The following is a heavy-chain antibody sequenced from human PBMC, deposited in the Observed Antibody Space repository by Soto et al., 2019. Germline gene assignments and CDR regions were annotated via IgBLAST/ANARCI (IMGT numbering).Heavy chain of an antibody. V-gene: IGHV3-33*01. J-gene: IGHJ6*02. CDR2: IWYDGSNK. CDR1: GFTFSSYG. CDR3: ARGSGVKGYYYYYGMDV. Sequence: GGSLRLSCAASGFTFSSYGMHWVRQAPGKGLEWVAVIWYDGSNKYYADSVKGRFTISRDNSKNTLYLQMNSLRAEDTAVYYCARGSGVKGYYYYYGMDVWGQGTTVTVSS. D-gene: IGHD3-10*01.